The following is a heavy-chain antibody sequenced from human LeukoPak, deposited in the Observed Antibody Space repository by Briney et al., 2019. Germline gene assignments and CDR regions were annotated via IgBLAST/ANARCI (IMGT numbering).Heavy chain of an antibody. CDR3: ARMRSYWYFDL. CDR1: GDSISSSSYF. Sequence: SETLSLTCSVSGDSISSSSYFWGWIRQSPGRGLEWIGTSYHTGNTYYNPSLKSRVTISLDTSSNQFSLRLISVIVADTAVYYCARMRSYWYFDLWGRGTLVAVSS. V-gene: IGHV4-39*01. CDR2: SYHTGNT. J-gene: IGHJ2*01.